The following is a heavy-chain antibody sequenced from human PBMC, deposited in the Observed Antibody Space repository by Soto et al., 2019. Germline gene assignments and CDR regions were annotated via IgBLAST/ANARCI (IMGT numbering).Heavy chain of an antibody. CDR1: GYTFTSYD. D-gene: IGHD5-18*01. CDR3: ATDFSGYSYGSYYFDY. J-gene: IGHJ4*02. Sequence: QVQLVQSGAEVKKPGASVKVSCKASGYTFTSYDIHWVRQATGQGLEWMGWMNPNSGNTGYAQKFQGRVTMTRNTSISTAYMELSSLRSEDTAVYYCATDFSGYSYGSYYFDYWGQGTLVTVSS. V-gene: IGHV1-8*01. CDR2: MNPNSGNT.